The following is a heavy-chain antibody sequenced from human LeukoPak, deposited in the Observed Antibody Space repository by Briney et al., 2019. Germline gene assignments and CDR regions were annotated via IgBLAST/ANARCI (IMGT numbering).Heavy chain of an antibody. CDR2: IIPIFGTA. CDR1: GGTFSSYA. CDR3: ASPERGGSYNYAFDY. J-gene: IGHJ4*02. Sequence: ASVKVSCKASGGTFSSYAISWVRQAPGQGLEWMGGIIPIFGTANYAQKFQGRVTITADESTSTAYMEVSSLRSEDTAVYYCASPERGGSYNYAFDYWGQGTLVTVSS. D-gene: IGHD1-26*01. V-gene: IGHV1-69*01.